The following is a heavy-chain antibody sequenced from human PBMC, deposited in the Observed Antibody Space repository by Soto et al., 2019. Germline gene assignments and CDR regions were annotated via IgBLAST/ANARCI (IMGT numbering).Heavy chain of an antibody. V-gene: IGHV4-31*03. J-gene: IGHJ5*02. D-gene: IGHD3-10*01. CDR3: ARGYFYGDNWFDP. CDR2: IYYSGST. CDR1: GGSISSGGYY. Sequence: QVQLQESGPGLVKPSQTLSLTCTVSGGSISSGGYYWSWIRQHPGKGLECIGYIYYSGSTYYNPSLKSRVTISVHTSKNQFPRKLSSVTAADTAVYCCARGYFYGDNWFDPWGQGTLVTVSS.